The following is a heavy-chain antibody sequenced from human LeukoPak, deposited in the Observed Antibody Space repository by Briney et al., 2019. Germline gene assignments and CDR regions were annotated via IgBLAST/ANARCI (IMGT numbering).Heavy chain of an antibody. CDR1: GGSISSYY. D-gene: IGHD1-1*01. Sequence: SETLSLTCIVSGGSISSYYWSWIRQPPGKGLEWSGYIYYSGSTNYNPSLKSRVTISVDTSKNQFSLKLSSVTAADTAVYYCARETGTTLSYFDYWGQGTLVTVSS. CDR2: IYYSGST. V-gene: IGHV4-59*01. CDR3: ARETGTTLSYFDY. J-gene: IGHJ4*02.